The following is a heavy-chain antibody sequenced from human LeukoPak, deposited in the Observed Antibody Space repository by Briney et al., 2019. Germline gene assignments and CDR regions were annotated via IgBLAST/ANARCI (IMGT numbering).Heavy chain of an antibody. Sequence: SETLSLTCIVSGGSISNYYWSWIRQPPGKGLEWIGYIYYSGSTNYNPSLKSRVTISVDTSKKQFSLKLSSVTAADTAVYYCARHGRYLDNWGQGTLVTVSS. J-gene: IGHJ4*02. D-gene: IGHD2-15*01. CDR3: ARHGRYLDN. CDR2: IYYSGST. V-gene: IGHV4-59*08. CDR1: GGSISNYY.